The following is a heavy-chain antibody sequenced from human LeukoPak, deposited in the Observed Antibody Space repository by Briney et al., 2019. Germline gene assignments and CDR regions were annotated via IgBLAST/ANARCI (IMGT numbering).Heavy chain of an antibody. J-gene: IGHJ4*02. D-gene: IGHD1-1*01. Sequence: SETLSLTCTVSGDSIIGYYWTWIRQPPGKGLEWIGYIHYSGSSNYNPSLQSRVTISVDTSRGHFSLKLSSATAADTAVYYCARGERLGPDFWGQGTLVTVSS. CDR2: IHYSGSS. V-gene: IGHV4-59*01. CDR3: ARGERLGPDF. CDR1: GDSIIGYY.